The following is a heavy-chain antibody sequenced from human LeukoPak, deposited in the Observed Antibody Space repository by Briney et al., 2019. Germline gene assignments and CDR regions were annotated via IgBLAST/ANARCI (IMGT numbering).Heavy chain of an antibody. CDR2: VYTSGST. V-gene: IGHV4-61*02. Sequence: PSETLSLTCTVSGGSISSGSYYWSWIRQPAGKGLEWIGRVYTSGSTNYNPSLKSRVTISIDTSKNQFSLNPSSVTAADTAFYYCARGGYRDGDVEWGQGTLVTVSS. D-gene: IGHD5-18*01. CDR1: GGSISSGSYY. J-gene: IGHJ4*02. CDR3: ARGGYRDGDVE.